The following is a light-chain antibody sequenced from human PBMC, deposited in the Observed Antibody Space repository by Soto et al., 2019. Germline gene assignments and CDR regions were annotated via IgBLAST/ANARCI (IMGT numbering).Light chain of an antibody. CDR2: EVT. CDR3: CAYADSSTWV. J-gene: IGLJ3*02. Sequence: QSVLTQPASVSGSPGQSITISCTGTSSDVGSYNLVSWYQQHPGKAPKFMIYEVTKRPSGVSNRFSGSKSGNTASLTISGRQAEDEADYYCCAYADSSTWVFGGGTQLTVL. CDR1: SSDVGSYNL. V-gene: IGLV2-23*02.